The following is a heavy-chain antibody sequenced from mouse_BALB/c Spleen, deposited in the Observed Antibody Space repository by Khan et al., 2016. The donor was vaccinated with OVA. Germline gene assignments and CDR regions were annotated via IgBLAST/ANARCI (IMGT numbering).Heavy chain of an antibody. V-gene: IGHV3-2*02. J-gene: IGHJ3*01. Sequence: EVQLVESGPGLVKPSQSLSLTCTVTGYSITSDYAWNWIRQFPGNRLEWMGYIDHSGSTSKKPSLKSRMSIIRDTFKNQIFLQLNSVATEDTATYYCVRGRSYWGQGTLVTVSA. CDR2: IDHSGST. CDR1: GYSITSDYA. CDR3: VRGRSY.